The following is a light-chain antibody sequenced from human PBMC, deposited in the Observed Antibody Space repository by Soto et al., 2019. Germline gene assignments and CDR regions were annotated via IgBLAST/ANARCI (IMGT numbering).Light chain of an antibody. CDR2: CSS. J-gene: IGKJ1*01. Sequence: EIVLTQSPGTLSLSPGERATLSCRASQNVASSYLAWYQQKPVQAPRLLIYCSSIRGAGIPDTFIGSGSGTVFSLTISRLDPEDFAVYLCQQYGSSPRTFGQGTKVDIK. V-gene: IGKV3-20*01. CDR3: QQYGSSPRT. CDR1: QNVASSY.